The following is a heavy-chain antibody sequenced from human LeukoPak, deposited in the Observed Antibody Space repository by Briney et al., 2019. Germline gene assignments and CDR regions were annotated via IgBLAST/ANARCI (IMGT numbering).Heavy chain of an antibody. CDR3: TRMTTGHDY. D-gene: IGHD4-17*01. CDR2: INHSGYT. CDR1: GVSFNDYY. J-gene: IGHJ4*02. Sequence: SETLSLTCAVSGVSFNDYYWSWVRQTPGRGLEWIGEINHSGYTNDSPSLKSRVTLSIDTSRKQFSLNVRSVTVADTGIYYCTRMTTGHDYWGQGTLVTVSS. V-gene: IGHV4-34*01.